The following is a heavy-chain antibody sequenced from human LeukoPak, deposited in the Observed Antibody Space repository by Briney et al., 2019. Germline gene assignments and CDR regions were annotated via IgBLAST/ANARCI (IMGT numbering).Heavy chain of an antibody. CDR3: ATYGGNTAEYFQY. CDR1: GDVYSFYS. V-gene: IGHV1-69*05. CDR2: IIPPSRTA. J-gene: IGHJ1*01. D-gene: IGHD4-23*01. Sequence: SVKVSCKASGDVYSFYSITWVRQAPGQGLEWMGGIIPPSRTANYAQKFQGRVTITKDESTSTTYMELSSLRSEDTADYYCATYGGNTAEYFQYWGQGTLVTVSS.